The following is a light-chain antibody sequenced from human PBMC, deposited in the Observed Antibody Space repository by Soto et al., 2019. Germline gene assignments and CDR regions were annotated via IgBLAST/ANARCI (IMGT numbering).Light chain of an antibody. CDR1: QGISYY. Sequence: IQLTQSPSSLSASVGDRVTITCRASQGISYYLAWYQQKPGKAPKLLIYGASTLQIGVPSSFSGSGSGTDFTLTISRLQPEDFATYYCQQFDSYPRTFGPGTTVDIK. CDR2: GAS. V-gene: IGKV1-9*01. CDR3: QQFDSYPRT. J-gene: IGKJ3*01.